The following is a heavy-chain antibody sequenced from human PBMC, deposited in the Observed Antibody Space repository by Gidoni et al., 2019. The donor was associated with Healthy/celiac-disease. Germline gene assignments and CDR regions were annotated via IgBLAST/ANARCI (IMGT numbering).Heavy chain of an antibody. Sequence: QVQLQESGPGLVKPSQTQSLTCTVSGGSISSGDYYWSWIRQPPGKGLEWIGYIYYSGSTYYNPSLKSRVTISVDTSKNQFSLKLSSVTAADTAVYYCARDLLKLGYCSGGSCYSETYYYGMDVWGQGTTVTVSS. J-gene: IGHJ6*02. CDR1: GGSISSGDYY. CDR3: ARDLLKLGYCSGGSCYSETYYYGMDV. CDR2: IYYSGST. V-gene: IGHV4-30-4*01. D-gene: IGHD2-15*01.